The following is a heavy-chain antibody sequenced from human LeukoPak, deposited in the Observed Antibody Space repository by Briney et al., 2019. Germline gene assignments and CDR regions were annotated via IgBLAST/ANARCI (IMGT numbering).Heavy chain of an antibody. Sequence: SETLSLTRTVSDYSITSNYYWGWIRQPPGKGLEWIGSIYHSGSPYYNPSLKSRITISVDTSKNQFSLKLSSVTAADTAVYYCARAVSGWYWFDPWGQGTLVTVSS. D-gene: IGHD6-19*01. CDR1: DYSITSNYY. CDR2: IYHSGSP. J-gene: IGHJ5*02. V-gene: IGHV4-38-2*02. CDR3: ARAVSGWYWFDP.